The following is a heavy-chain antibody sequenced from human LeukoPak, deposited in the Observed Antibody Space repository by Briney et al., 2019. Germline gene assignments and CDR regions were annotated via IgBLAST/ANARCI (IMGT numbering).Heavy chain of an antibody. CDR1: GFTFSDYY. CDR2: IKEDGSDK. J-gene: IGHJ4*02. D-gene: IGHD3-22*01. Sequence: GGPLRLSCAASGFTFSDYYMSWIRQAPGKGLEWVAKIKEDGSDKYYGDSVKGRFTISRDNAKNSLYLQMHSLRAEDTAVYYCARDSSGDQWGQGTLVTVSS. V-gene: IGHV3-7*01. CDR3: ARDSSGDQ.